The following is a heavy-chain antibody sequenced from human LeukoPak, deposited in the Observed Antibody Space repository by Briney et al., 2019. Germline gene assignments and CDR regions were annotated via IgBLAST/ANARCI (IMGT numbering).Heavy chain of an antibody. CDR1: GFTFSSYA. V-gene: IGHV3-23*01. CDR3: AKGEYCGGDCFSLFGWFDP. CDR2: LSGTGGTT. Sequence: PGGSLRLSCAASGFTFSSYAMSWVRQAPGKGLEWVSSLSGTGGTTYYADSVKGRVTISRDNSKNTLYLQMSSLRAEDTAVYYCAKGEYCGGDCFSLFGWFDPWGQGTLVTVSS. J-gene: IGHJ5*02. D-gene: IGHD2-21*02.